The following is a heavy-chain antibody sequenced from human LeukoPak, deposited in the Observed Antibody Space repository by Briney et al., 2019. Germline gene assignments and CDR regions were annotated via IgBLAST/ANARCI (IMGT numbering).Heavy chain of an antibody. V-gene: IGHV4-30-4*08. Sequence: SETLSLTCTVSGASISSYYWSWIRQPPGKGLEWIGYIYYSGSTYYNPSLKSRVTISVDTSKNQFSLKLSSVTAADTAVYYCARARHNWFDPWGQGTLVTVSS. CDR2: IYYSGST. CDR3: ARARHNWFDP. CDR1: GASISSYY. J-gene: IGHJ5*02.